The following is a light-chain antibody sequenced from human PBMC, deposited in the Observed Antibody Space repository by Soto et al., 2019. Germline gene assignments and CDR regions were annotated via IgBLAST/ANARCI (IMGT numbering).Light chain of an antibody. J-gene: IGKJ1*01. V-gene: IGKV1-39*01. CDR2: TTS. CDR3: QQSYNTTWT. CDR1: HGISTD. Sequence: DIQMTQSPCSLSASVEDRHTLTCGGSHGISTDLNWYQQKPGKAPKLLIYTTSSLQSGVPSRFSGSGSQTDFPLTISSLQPEDFATYSCQQSYNTTWTFGQGTKVDNK.